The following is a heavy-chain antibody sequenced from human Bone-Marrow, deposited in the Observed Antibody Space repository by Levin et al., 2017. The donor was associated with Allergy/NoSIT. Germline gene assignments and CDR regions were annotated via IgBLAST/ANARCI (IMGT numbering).Heavy chain of an antibody. D-gene: IGHD3-10*01. J-gene: IGHJ1*01. CDR2: IYSGGST. Sequence: PGGSLRLSCAASGFTVSSNYMSWVRQAPGKGLEWVSVIYSGGSTYYADSVKGRFTISRDNSKNTLYLQMNSLRAEDTAVYYCARDYYGSGSYLYFQHWGQGTLVTVSS. CDR3: ARDYYGSGSYLYFQH. V-gene: IGHV3-66*01. CDR1: GFTVSSNY.